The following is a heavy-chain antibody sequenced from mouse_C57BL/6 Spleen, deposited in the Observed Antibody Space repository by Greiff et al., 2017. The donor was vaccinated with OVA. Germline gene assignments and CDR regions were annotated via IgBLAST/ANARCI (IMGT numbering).Heavy chain of an antibody. CDR2: IYPGDGDT. Sequence: QVPLQQSGAELVKPGASVKISCKASGYAFSSYWMNWVKQRPGKGLEWIGQIYPGDGDTNYNGKFKGRATLTADKSSSTAYMQLSGLTSEDSAVYFCAKAGSSYRYYFDYWGQGTTLTVSS. V-gene: IGHV1-80*01. CDR3: AKAGSSYRYYFDY. D-gene: IGHD1-1*01. CDR1: GYAFSSYW. J-gene: IGHJ2*01.